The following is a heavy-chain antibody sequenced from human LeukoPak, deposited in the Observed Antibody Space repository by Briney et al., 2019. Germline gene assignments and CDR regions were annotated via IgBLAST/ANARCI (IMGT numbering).Heavy chain of an antibody. J-gene: IGHJ4*01. CDR3: AKDLHPFRRYYDSFGY. D-gene: IGHD3-22*01. CDR1: GFTFSSYG. CDR2: ISYDGSNK. V-gene: IGHV3-30*18. Sequence: GGSLRLSCAASGFTFSSYGMHWVRPAPGKGLEWVAVISYDGSNKYYADSVKGRFTISRDNSKNTLYLQMNSLRAEDTAVYYCAKDLHPFRRYYDSFGYWGHGTLVTVSS.